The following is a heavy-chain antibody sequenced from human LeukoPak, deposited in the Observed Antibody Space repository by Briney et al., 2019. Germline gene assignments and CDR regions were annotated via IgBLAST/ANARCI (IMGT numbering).Heavy chain of an antibody. J-gene: IGHJ6*02. Sequence: PSETLSLTCIVSGDSTSSFYWNWIRQSAGKGLEWIGRFYNSGNIKYNPSLKGRVTMSVDTSQKQFSLKLSSVTAADTAVYYCARDNPVDYYNNYGMDVWGQGITVTVSS. CDR3: ARDNPVDYYNNYGMDV. V-gene: IGHV4-4*07. CDR1: GDSTSSFY. CDR2: FYNSGNI.